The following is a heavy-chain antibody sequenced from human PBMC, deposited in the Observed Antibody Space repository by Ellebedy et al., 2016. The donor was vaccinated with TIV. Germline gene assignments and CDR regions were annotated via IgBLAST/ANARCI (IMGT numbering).Heavy chain of an antibody. CDR2: IYHSGST. CDR3: AREPGIAVAGVYWYFDL. Sequence: SETLSLTXTVSGYSISIGYFWGWIRQPPGKGLEWIGSIYHSGSTYYNPSLKSRVTISVDTSKNHFSLRLSSVTAADTAVYYCAREPGIAVAGVYWYFDLWGRGTLVTVSS. D-gene: IGHD6-19*01. V-gene: IGHV4-38-2*02. J-gene: IGHJ2*01. CDR1: GYSISIGYF.